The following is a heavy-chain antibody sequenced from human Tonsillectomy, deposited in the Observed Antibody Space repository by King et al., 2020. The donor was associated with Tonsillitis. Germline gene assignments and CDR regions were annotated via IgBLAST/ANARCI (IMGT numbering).Heavy chain of an antibody. V-gene: IGHV3-21*01. CDR1: GFTFSSYT. D-gene: IGHD5-12*01. Sequence: QLVQSGGGLVKPGGSLRLSCAASGFTFSSYTMNWVRQAPGKGLEWGSSISSSSSYIYYADSVKGGFTISRDNAKNSLYLQMNSLRAEDTAVYHCARDGYDPALEYYSYGLDVWGQGTTVTVSS. CDR2: ISSSSSYI. CDR3: ARDGYDPALEYYSYGLDV. J-gene: IGHJ6*02.